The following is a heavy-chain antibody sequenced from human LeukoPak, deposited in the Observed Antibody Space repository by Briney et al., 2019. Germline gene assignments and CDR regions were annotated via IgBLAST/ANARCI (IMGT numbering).Heavy chain of an antibody. J-gene: IGHJ4*02. CDR3: ARGGEQLVSSDPGSFDY. CDR2: IGTAGDT. D-gene: IGHD6-6*01. CDR1: GFTFSSYD. Sequence: PGGSLRLSCAASGFTFSSYDMHWVRQATGKGLEWVSAIGTAGDTYYPGSVKGRFTISRENAKNSLYLQMNSLRAGDTAVYYRARGGEQLVSSDPGSFDYWGQGTLVTVSS. V-gene: IGHV3-13*01.